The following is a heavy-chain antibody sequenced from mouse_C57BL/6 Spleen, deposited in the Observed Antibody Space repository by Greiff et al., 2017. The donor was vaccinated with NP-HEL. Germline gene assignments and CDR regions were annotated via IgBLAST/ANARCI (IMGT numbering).Heavy chain of an antibody. D-gene: IGHD4-1*01. Sequence: VQLQQPGAELVRPGSSVKLSCKASGYTFTSYWMDWVKQRPGQGLEWIGNIYPSDSETHYNQKFKDKATLTVDKSSSTAYMQLSSLTYEDSAVYYCARSELGFDYWGQGTTLTVSS. CDR3: ARSELGFDY. J-gene: IGHJ2*01. V-gene: IGHV1-61*01. CDR2: IYPSDSET. CDR1: GYTFTSYW.